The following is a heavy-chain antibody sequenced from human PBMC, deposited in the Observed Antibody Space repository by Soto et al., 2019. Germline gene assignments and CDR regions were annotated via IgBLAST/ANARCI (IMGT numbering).Heavy chain of an antibody. CDR1: GGTFSSYA. CDR2: IIPIFGTA. CDR3: ARGTIYYYDSSGSRFDY. V-gene: IGHV1-69*13. J-gene: IGHJ4*02. Sequence: ASVKVSCKASGGTFSSYAISWVRQAPGQGLEWMGGIIPIFGTANYAQKFQGRVTITADESTSTAYMELSSLRSEDTAVYCCARGTIYYYDSSGSRFDYWGQGTLVTVSS. D-gene: IGHD3-22*01.